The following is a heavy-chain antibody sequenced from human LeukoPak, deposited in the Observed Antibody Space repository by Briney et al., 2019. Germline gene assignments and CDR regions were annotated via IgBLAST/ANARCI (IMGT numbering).Heavy chain of an antibody. CDR2: ISSTSSYI. CDR1: GFTFSTYI. V-gene: IGHV3-21*01. J-gene: IGHJ4*02. D-gene: IGHD1-26*01. CDR3: ARDGSTSWAAAEWELSPGLIDY. Sequence: GRSLRLSCAASGFTFSTYIMNWVPQAPGKGLEWVSSISSTSSYIYYADSVKGRFTIPRDNAKNSLYLQMNSLRAEDTAVYYCARDGSTSWAAAEWELSPGLIDYWGQGTLVTVSS.